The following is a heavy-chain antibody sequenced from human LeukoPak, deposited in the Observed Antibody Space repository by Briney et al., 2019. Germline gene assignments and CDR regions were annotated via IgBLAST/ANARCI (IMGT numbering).Heavy chain of an antibody. J-gene: IGHJ6*04. V-gene: IGHV3-53*01. CDR3: ARDRTPNGMDV. Sequence: DPGGSLRLSCAASGFTVSSNYMSWVRQAPGKGLEWVSVIYSGGSTYYADSVKGRFTISRDNSKNTLYLQMNSLRAEDTAVYYCARDRTPNGMDVWGKGTTVTVSS. CDR2: IYSGGST. CDR1: GFTVSSNY.